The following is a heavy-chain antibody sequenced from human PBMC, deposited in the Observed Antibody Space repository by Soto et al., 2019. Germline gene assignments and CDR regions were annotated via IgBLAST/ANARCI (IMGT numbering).Heavy chain of an antibody. J-gene: IGHJ1*01. Sequence: PSETLSLTCAVYVGSFSGYYWSWIRQPPGKGLEWIGEINHSGSTNYNPSLKSRVTISVDTSKNQFSLKLSSVTAADTAVYYCARVERRVVVTAIQYFQHWGQGTLVTVSS. CDR1: VGSFSGYY. CDR2: INHSGST. D-gene: IGHD2-21*02. CDR3: ARVERRVVVTAIQYFQH. V-gene: IGHV4-34*01.